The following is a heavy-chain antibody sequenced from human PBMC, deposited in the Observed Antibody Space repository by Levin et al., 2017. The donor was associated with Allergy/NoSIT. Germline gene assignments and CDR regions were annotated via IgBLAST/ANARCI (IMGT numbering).Heavy chain of an antibody. Sequence: GGSLRLSCAASGFTFSSSAMDWVRLAPGEGLQWVSAIRPSDDTTYYAESVKGRFTISRDNSRNTVYLQMNHLRVEDTAKYYCAKETGGSGWYTVDYWGRGTLVTVS. J-gene: IGHJ4*02. CDR2: IRPSDDTT. CDR1: GFTFSSSA. V-gene: IGHV3-23*01. CDR3: AKETGGSGWYTVDY. D-gene: IGHD6-13*01.